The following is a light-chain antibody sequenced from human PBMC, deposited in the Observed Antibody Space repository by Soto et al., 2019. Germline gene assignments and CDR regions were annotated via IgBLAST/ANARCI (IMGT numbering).Light chain of an antibody. CDR3: CSYGGSRAV. CDR2: EVT. J-gene: IGLJ7*01. Sequence: QPVLTQPASVSGSPGQSITISCTGTSSDVGSHNLVSWYQQHPGQAPKLMIYEVTKRPLGVSTRFSASKSGNTASLTISGIQAEDEADYYCCSYGGSRAVFGGGTQLTVL. V-gene: IGLV2-23*02. CDR1: SSDVGSHNL.